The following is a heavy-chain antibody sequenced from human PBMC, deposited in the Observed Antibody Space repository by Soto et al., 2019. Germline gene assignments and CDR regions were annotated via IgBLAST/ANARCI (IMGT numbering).Heavy chain of an antibody. Sequence: GGSLRLSCAASGFTFSSYSMNWVRRAPGKGLEWVSSISSSSSYIYYADSVKGRFTISRDNAKNSLYLQMNSLRAEDTAVYYCARSGSIAALGYWGQGTLVTVSS. CDR2: ISSSSSYI. J-gene: IGHJ4*02. V-gene: IGHV3-21*01. CDR3: ARSGSIAALGY. D-gene: IGHD6-6*01. CDR1: GFTFSSYS.